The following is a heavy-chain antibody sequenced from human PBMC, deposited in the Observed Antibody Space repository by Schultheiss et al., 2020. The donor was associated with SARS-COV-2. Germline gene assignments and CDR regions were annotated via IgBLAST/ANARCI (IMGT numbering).Heavy chain of an antibody. CDR2: ISGSGGST. CDR3: AKDGAGRYLVDFWSEEYYYYGMDV. J-gene: IGHJ6*02. CDR1: GFTFSSYA. D-gene: IGHD3-3*01. V-gene: IGHV3-23*01. Sequence: GGSLRLSCAASGFTFSSYAMSWVRQAPGKGLEWVSAISGSGGSTYYADSVKGRFTISRDNSKNKLYLQMNSLRAEDTAVYYCAKDGAGRYLVDFWSEEYYYYGMDVWGQGTTVTVSS.